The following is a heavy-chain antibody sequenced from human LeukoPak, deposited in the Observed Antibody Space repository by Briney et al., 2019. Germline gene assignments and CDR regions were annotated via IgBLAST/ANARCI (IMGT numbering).Heavy chain of an antibody. V-gene: IGHV1-46*01. D-gene: IGHD3-22*01. CDR1: GYTFSDYY. CDR3: ARGHFYDSSGFHDTFDI. Sequence: ASVKVSCKASGYTFSDYYMQWVRRAPGQGLEWMGIINPSGGSTSYAQKFQGRVTMTSDMSASTVYMELRSLRSEDTAVYYCARGHFYDSSGFHDTFDIWGQGTMVTVSS. J-gene: IGHJ3*02. CDR2: INPSGGST.